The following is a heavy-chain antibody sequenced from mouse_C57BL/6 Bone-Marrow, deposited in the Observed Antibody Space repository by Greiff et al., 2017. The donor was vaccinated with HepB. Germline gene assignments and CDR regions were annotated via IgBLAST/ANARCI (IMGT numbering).Heavy chain of an antibody. J-gene: IGHJ4*01. Sequence: QVQLQQSGAELARPGASVKLSCKASGYTFTSYGISWVKQRTGQGLEWIGEIYPRSGNTYYNEKFKGKATLTADKYSSTAYMELRSLTSEDSAVYFCARSCYWAMDYWGQGTSVTVSS. D-gene: IGHD1-1*01. CDR3: ARSCYWAMDY. CDR1: GYTFTSYG. V-gene: IGHV1-81*01. CDR2: IYPRSGNT.